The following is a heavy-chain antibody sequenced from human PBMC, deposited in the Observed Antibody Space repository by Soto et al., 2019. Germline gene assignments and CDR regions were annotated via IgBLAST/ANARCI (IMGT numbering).Heavy chain of an antibody. CDR1: GYTFTHYW. Sequence: GESLQLSCKVSGYTFTHYWLAWVRQVPGKGLEWVGFFYLSDARVTYSPSFQGRVTISAHNSITTSPMQYSSLKTSDTATYFCPRPRDSGSYYYAFGPWGQGTPVTVSS. CDR3: PRPRDSGSYYYAFGP. D-gene: IGHD1-26*01. J-gene: IGHJ5*02. CDR2: FYLSDARV. V-gene: IGHV5-51*01.